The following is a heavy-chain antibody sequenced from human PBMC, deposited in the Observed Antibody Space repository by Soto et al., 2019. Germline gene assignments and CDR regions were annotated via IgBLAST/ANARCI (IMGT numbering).Heavy chain of an antibody. CDR3: ARDLPRYAFWSGRHWFDP. CDR2: ISAYNGNT. V-gene: IGHV1-18*01. D-gene: IGHD3-3*01. CDR1: GYTFTSYG. J-gene: IGHJ5*02. Sequence: QVQLVQSGAEGKKPGASVKVSCKASGYTFTSYGISWVRQAPGQGLEWMGWISAYNGNTNYAQKLQGRVTMTTDTSTSTASMELRSLRSDDTALYYCARDLPRYAFWSGRHWFDPWGQGTLVTVSS.